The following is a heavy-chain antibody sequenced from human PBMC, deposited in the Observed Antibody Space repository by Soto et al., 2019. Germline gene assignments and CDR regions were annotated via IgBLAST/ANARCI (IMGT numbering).Heavy chain of an antibody. CDR1: GLSFGDYA. V-gene: IGHV3-49*04. Sequence: GGSLRLSCTTSGLSFGDYAVNWVRQAPGKGLEWVGFLRSKAYGGTTEYAASVKGRFTISRDDSESIAYLQMNTLKTEDTALYYCRALGDDGMDVWGQGTTVTVSS. D-gene: IGHD2-21*02. CDR2: LRSKAYGGTT. CDR3: RALGDDGMDV. J-gene: IGHJ6*02.